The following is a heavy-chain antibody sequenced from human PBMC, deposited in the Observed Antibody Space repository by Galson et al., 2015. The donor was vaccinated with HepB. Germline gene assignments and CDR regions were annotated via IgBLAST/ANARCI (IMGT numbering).Heavy chain of an antibody. Sequence: SLRLSCAASGFTFSSYSMNWVRQAPGKGLEWVSYISSSSSTIHYADSVKGRFTISRDNAKNSLYLQMNSLRAEDTAVYYCARDAGSSGFRRGEYFQHWGQGTLVTVSS. CDR1: GFTFSSYS. V-gene: IGHV3-48*01. CDR3: ARDAGSSGFRRGEYFQH. J-gene: IGHJ1*01. CDR2: ISSSSSTI. D-gene: IGHD3-22*01.